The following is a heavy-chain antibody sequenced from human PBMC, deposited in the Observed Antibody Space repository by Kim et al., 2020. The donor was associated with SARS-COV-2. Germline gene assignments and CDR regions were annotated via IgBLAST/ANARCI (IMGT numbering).Heavy chain of an antibody. CDR1: GAAIRTFY. CDR3: ARDLGISGTDFHYFYGLDV. CDR2: VFHSGSP. J-gene: IGHJ6*01. Sequence: SETLSLTCSVSGAAIRTFYWSWIRQAPGKGLEWIGYVFHSGSPKYNPSLKSRVTISLDTSKNKFSLTLKSVTAADTATYFCARDLGISGTDFHYFYGLDV. V-gene: IGHV4-59*13. D-gene: IGHD1-26*01.